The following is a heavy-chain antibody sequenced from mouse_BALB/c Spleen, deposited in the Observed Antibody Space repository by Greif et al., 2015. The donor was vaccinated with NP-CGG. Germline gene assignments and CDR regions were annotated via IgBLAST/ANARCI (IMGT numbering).Heavy chain of an antibody. CDR3: ARRGKDYDAWFAY. Sequence: VHVKQSGPELVKPGASVKISCKASGYTFTDYNMHWVKQSHGKSLEWIGYIYPYNGGTGYNQKFKSKATLTVDNSSSTAYMELRSLTSEDSAVYYCARRGKDYDAWFAYWGQGTLVTVSA. D-gene: IGHD2-4*01. J-gene: IGHJ3*01. V-gene: IGHV1S29*02. CDR2: IYPYNGGT. CDR1: GYTFTDYN.